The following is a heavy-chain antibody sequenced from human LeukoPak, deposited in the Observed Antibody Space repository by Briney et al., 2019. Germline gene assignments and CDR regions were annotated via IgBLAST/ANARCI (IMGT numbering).Heavy chain of an antibody. CDR1: GGSISSGSYY. CDR2: SYTSGST. Sequence: SETLSRTCTGSGGSISSGSYYWSWIRQPAGKGLEWIGRSYTSGSTNYNPSLKSRVTISLDTSKNQFSLKLSSVTAADTAVYYCARGPGHYYYYYMDVWGKGTTVTISS. J-gene: IGHJ6*03. V-gene: IGHV4-61*02. CDR3: ARGPGHYYYYYMDV.